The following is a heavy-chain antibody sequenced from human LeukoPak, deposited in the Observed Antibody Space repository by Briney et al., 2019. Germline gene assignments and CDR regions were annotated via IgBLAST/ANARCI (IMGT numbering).Heavy chain of an antibody. Sequence: PGGSLRLSCAASGFTFSTYSMNWVRQAPGKGLEWVSYISSSTTNMYYADSVKGRFTISRDNAKNSLYLQMNSLRAEDTAVYYCARDEPEGVGAITYWGQGTLVTVSS. CDR1: GFTFSTYS. V-gene: IGHV3-48*01. CDR3: ARDEPEGVGAITY. J-gene: IGHJ4*02. CDR2: ISSSTTNM. D-gene: IGHD1-26*01.